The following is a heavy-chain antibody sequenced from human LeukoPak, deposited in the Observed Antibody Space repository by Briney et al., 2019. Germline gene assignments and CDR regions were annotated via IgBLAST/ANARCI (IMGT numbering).Heavy chain of an antibody. CDR2: IRYDGSNT. CDR1: GFTFSSYV. D-gene: IGHD2/OR15-2a*01. V-gene: IGHV3-30*02. Sequence: GGSLRLSCAASGFTFSSYVMHWVRQAPGKGLEWVAFIRYDGSNTYYADSVKGRFTVSRDDSKNTLYLQMNSLRGDDTAVYYCAKDGTSYYYIYYWGQGTLVTVSS. J-gene: IGHJ4*02. CDR3: AKDGTSYYYIYY.